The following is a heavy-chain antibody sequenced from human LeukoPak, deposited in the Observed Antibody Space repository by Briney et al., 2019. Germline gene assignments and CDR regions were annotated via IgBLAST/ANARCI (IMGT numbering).Heavy chain of an antibody. CDR3: AKDTYSSGWYLGYYYGMDV. J-gene: IGHJ6*04. CDR2: ISYDGSYK. CDR1: GFTFSSHG. V-gene: IGHV3-30*18. Sequence: GRSLRLSCAASGFTFSSHGMRWIRQAPGKGLEWVAVISYDGSYKYYGDSVKGRFTISRDNSKSTLYLQMNSLRAEDTAVYYCAKDTYSSGWYLGYYYGMDVWGKGTTVTVSS. D-gene: IGHD6-19*01.